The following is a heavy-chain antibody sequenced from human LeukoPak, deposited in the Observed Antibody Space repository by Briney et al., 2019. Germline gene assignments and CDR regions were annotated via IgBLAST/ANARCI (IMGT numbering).Heavy chain of an antibody. J-gene: IGHJ3*02. CDR2: VDPEDGET. Sequence: VKVSCKVSGYTFTDYYMHWVPQAPGKGLEWIGLVDPEDGETIYAEKSQGRVTITADTSTDTAYMELSSLRSEDTAVYCCATLQGIFGVVRDAFDIWGQGTMVTVSS. V-gene: IGHV1-69-2*01. D-gene: IGHD3-3*01. CDR1: GYTFTDYY. CDR3: ATLQGIFGVVRDAFDI.